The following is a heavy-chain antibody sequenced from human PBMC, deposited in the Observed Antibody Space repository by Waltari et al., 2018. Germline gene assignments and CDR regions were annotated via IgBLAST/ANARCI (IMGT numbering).Heavy chain of an antibody. CDR3: ARVARTAVTTSGYYGMDV. V-gene: IGHV3-74*01. CDR2: ISDDGSAT. D-gene: IGHD4-17*01. CDR1: GFTFRSYW. J-gene: IGHJ6*02. Sequence: EVQLVESGGGLAQPGGSLRLSCAASGFTFRSYWMYWVRQTPGKGLVWVSRISDDGSATSYADSVKGRFTISRDNAKNTLYLQMNSLRVDDMAVYYCARVARTAVTTSGYYGMDVWGQGTTVTVSS.